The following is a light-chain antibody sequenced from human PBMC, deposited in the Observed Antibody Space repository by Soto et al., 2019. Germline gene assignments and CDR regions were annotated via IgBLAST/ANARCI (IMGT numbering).Light chain of an antibody. V-gene: IGLV2-14*01. Sequence: QSALTQPASVSGSPGQSITISCTGTNTDIGGYNWVSWYQQHPGRAPKLIIYEVTNRPSGVSDRFSGSKSGNTASLTISGLQPEDEADYYCSSYTSSSLYVFGTGTKVTVL. CDR3: SSYTSSSLYV. CDR2: EVT. CDR1: NTDIGGYNW. J-gene: IGLJ1*01.